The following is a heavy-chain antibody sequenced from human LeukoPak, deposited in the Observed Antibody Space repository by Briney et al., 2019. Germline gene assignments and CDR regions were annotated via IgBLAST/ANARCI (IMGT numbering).Heavy chain of an antibody. J-gene: IGHJ3*02. V-gene: IGHV3-7*01. D-gene: IGHD3-3*01. CDR2: IKQDGGEK. CDR3: ARSSYYDFWSGPEGLGGAFDI. CDR1: GFTFSSYW. Sequence: QPGGSLRLSCAASGFTFSSYWMSWVRQAPGKGLEWVANIKQDGGEKYYVDSVKGRFTISRDNAKNSLYLQMNSLRAEDTAVYYCARSSYYDFWSGPEGLGGAFDIWGQGTMVTVSS.